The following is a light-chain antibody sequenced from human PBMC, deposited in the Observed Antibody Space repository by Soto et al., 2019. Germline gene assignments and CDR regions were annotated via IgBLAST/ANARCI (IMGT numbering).Light chain of an antibody. J-gene: IGKJ4*01. Sequence: DIQMTQSPSSLSASVGDRVTITCRASQDIATYLAWYQQKPGKVPKLLIYAASTLQSGVPSRFSGSGSGTDFTLTISSLQPEDVATYFCQKYNSAPLTFGGGTEVEIK. V-gene: IGKV1-27*01. CDR3: QKYNSAPLT. CDR2: AAS. CDR1: QDIATY.